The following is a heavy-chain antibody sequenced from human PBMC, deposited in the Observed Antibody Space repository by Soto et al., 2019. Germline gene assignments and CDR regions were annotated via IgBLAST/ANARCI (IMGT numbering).Heavy chain of an antibody. J-gene: IGHJ6*02. CDR3: ARNGERDLGMNYYFSSGVDV. CDR2: VSPYSNIT. V-gene: IGHV1-18*01. Sequence: QMQLVQSGAEVKKPGPSVTVSCQASDDIFTTDGISWVRQSPVQLLEWMGRVSPYSNITNYAQNFQGRVTMTTATSKSTVYMELRSLRHAATPMYYCARNGERDLGMNYYFSSGVDVWGQGTSVTVSS. D-gene: IGHD3-10*01. CDR1: DDIFTTDG.